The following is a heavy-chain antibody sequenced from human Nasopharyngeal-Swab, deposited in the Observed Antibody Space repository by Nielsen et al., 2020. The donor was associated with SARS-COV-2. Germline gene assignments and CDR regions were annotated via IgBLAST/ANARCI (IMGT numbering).Heavy chain of an antibody. D-gene: IGHD3-16*01. Sequence: SETLSLTCAISGASVSSNNAAWNWIRQSPSRGLEWLGRTYYRPKWYNEYAASVKSRVTINPDTSKNQISLQVNSMTAEDTAVYYCARRQMGAHAFDIWGQGTMVTVSS. CDR1: GASVSSNNAA. CDR2: TYYRPKWYN. V-gene: IGHV6-1*01. CDR3: ARRQMGAHAFDI. J-gene: IGHJ3*02.